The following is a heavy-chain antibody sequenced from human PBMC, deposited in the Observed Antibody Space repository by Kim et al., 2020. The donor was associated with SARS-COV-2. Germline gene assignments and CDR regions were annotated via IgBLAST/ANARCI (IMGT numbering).Heavy chain of an antibody. D-gene: IGHD2-15*01. CDR2: ISSDGGGGVT. V-gene: IGHV3-74*01. CDR3: ARGIFRDGFDV. Sequence: GGSLRLSCAASGFSSSNYYVNWVRQRPGKGLEWVSRISSDGGGGVTYYADSVRGRFTMSRNSAEKTVDLQMNSLSAEDTAVYFCARGIFRDGFDVWGQGTTVSVSS. J-gene: IGHJ6*02. CDR1: GFSSSNYY.